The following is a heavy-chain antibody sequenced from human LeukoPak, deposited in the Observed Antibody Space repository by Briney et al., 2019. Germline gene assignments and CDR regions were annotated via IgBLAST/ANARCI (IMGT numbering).Heavy chain of an antibody. V-gene: IGHV1-18*01. J-gene: IGHJ4*02. CDR2: ISAYNGNT. Sequence: ASVKVSCKASGYTFTSYGISWVRQAPGQGLEWMGWISAYNGNTNYAQKLQGRVTMTTDTSTSTAYMELRSLRSDDTAVYYCARDWMRLDSSGYYYVTFDYWGQGTLVTVSS. CDR1: GYTFTSYG. CDR3: ARDWMRLDSSGYYYVTFDY. D-gene: IGHD3-22*01.